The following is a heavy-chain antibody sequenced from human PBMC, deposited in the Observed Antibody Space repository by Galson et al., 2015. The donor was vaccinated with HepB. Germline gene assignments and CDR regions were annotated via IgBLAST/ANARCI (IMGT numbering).Heavy chain of an antibody. V-gene: IGHV3-30*04. CDR2: ISYDGSNK. J-gene: IGHJ6*02. D-gene: IGHD2/OR15-2a*01. CDR3: ARERIAPPSFYYGMDV. Sequence: SVRLSCKASGFTFSSYAMHWVRQAPGQGLEWVAVISYDGSNKYYADSVKGRFTITRDNSKNTLYLQMNSLRAEDTAVYYCARERIAPPSFYYGMDVWGQGTTVTVSS. CDR1: GFTFSSYA.